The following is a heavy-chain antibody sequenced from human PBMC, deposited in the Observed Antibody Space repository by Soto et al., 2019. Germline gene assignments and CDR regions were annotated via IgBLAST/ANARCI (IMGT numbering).Heavy chain of an antibody. CDR2: INSDGSTT. CDR1: EFTFSNYW. Sequence: EVQLVESGGGLVQPGGSLRLSCAASEFTFSNYWMHWVRQAPGKGLVWVSRINSDGSTTKSADSVKGRFTISRDNAKNSLDLQMNSLRAEDTAVYYCRRGPWVGELGYWGQGALVTVSS. V-gene: IGHV3-74*03. D-gene: IGHD3-10*01. J-gene: IGHJ4*02. CDR3: RRGPWVGELGY.